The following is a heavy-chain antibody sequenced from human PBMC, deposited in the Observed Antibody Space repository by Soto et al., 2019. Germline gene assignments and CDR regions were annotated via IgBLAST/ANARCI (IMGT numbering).Heavy chain of an antibody. V-gene: IGHV3-9*01. CDR1: GFXLDAYA. CDR2: ISWNSGSI. J-gene: IGHJ4*02. Sequence: RLSCSASGFXLDAYAMHWVRQAPGKGLEWVSGISWNSGSIGYADSVKGRFTISRDNVKNSLYLQMNSLRAEDTALYYCAKGKQPRYYYDSSGYWYYFDYWGQGTLVTVSS. CDR3: AKGKQPRYYYDSSGYWYYFDY. D-gene: IGHD3-22*01.